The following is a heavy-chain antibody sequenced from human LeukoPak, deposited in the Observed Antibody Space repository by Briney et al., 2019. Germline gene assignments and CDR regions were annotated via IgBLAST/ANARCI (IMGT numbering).Heavy chain of an antibody. V-gene: IGHV3-21*01. Sequence: PGGSLRLSCAASGFTFSSYSMNWVRQAPGKGLEWVSSISSSSSYIYYADSVKGRFTISRDNAKNSLYLQMNSLRAEDTAVYYCARDGSYGSGSYFYWGQGTLVTVSS. CDR2: ISSSSSYI. CDR3: ARDGSYGSGSYFY. J-gene: IGHJ4*02. D-gene: IGHD3-10*01. CDR1: GFTFSSYS.